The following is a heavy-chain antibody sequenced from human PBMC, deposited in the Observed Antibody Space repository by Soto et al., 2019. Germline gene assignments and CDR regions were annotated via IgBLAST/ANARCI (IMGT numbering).Heavy chain of an antibody. Sequence: PGGSLRLSCAASGFTFSSYAMHWVRQAPGKGLEWVAVISYDGSNKYYADSVKGRFTISRDNSKNTLYLQMNSLRAEDTAVYYCARTRPPWLLPGSSLDYWGQGTLVTVSS. V-gene: IGHV3-30-3*01. CDR3: ARTRPPWLLPGSSLDY. J-gene: IGHJ4*02. CDR1: GFTFSSYA. CDR2: ISYDGSNK. D-gene: IGHD3-22*01.